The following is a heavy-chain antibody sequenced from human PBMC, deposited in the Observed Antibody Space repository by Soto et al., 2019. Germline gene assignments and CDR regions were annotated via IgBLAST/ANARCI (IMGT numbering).Heavy chain of an antibody. CDR2: INPSDGNR. CDR3: ARDRLRGYDSSGFYS. CDR1: GYTFTSYS. J-gene: IGHJ4*02. V-gene: IGHV1-3*01. D-gene: IGHD3-22*01. Sequence: VKVSCKAPGYTFTSYSMYSVRQAPGQRLEWMGWINPSDGNRNFAQKFEDRVTMTTATSTNTVFLELRSLKSDDTAIYYCARDRLRGYDSSGFYSWGQGTMVTVSS.